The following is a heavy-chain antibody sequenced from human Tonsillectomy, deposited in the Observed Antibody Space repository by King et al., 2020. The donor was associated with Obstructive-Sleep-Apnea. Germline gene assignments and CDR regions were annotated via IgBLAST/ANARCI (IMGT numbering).Heavy chain of an antibody. J-gene: IGHJ4*02. CDR1: GGSISSRVYY. CDR2: IYYSGST. Sequence: QLQESGPGLVKPSETLSLTCTVSGGSISSRVYYWGWIRQPPGKGLEWIGSIYYSGSTYKNPSLKSRVTISLDTSKNQFSLKLSSVTAADTAVYYCARLGATTDYWGQGTLVTVSS. D-gene: IGHD1-26*01. CDR3: ARLGATTDY. V-gene: IGHV4-39*07.